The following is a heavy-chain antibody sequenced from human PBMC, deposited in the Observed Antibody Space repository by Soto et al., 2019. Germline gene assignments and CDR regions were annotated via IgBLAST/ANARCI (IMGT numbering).Heavy chain of an antibody. CDR2: IYYSGST. CDR3: ASQEYYYGSGGRYGFDP. Sequence: SETLSLTCTVSGGSISSGGYYWSWIRQHPGKGLEWIGYIYYSGSTYYNPSLKSRVTISVDTSKNQFSLKLSSVTAADTAVYYCASQEYYYGSGGRYGFDPWGQGTLVTVSS. D-gene: IGHD3-10*01. J-gene: IGHJ5*02. CDR1: GGSISSGGYY. V-gene: IGHV4-31*03.